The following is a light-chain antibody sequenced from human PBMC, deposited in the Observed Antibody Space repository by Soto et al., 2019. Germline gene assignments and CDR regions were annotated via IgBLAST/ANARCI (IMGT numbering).Light chain of an antibody. J-gene: IGLJ1*01. CDR3: SLDAGSSIYV. Sequence: QSALTQPASVSGSPGQSITMSCTDVGFYGLVSWYQQHPGKVPKLMIYDVSKRPSGVSERFSGSKSGNTAYLTISALQADDEADYYCSLDAGSSIYVFGTGTKVTV. V-gene: IGLV2-23*02. CDR1: VGFYGL. CDR2: DVS.